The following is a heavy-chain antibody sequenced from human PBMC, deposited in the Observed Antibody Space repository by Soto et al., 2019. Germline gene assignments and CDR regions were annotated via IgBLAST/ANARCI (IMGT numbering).Heavy chain of an antibody. CDR1: GYIFTSYG. CDR2: ISVDSGNT. V-gene: IGHV1-18*01. CDR3: ARFNGSGTNYYMDV. D-gene: IGHD3-10*01. J-gene: IGHJ6*03. Sequence: QVQLVQSGAELKKPGASAKVSCKASGYIFTSYGIIWVRQAPGQGLEWMAWISVDSGNTNYAQNFQGRLTMTTDTSASTAHMELRSLRSDDTAVYYCARFNGSGTNYYMDVWGKGTTVIVSS.